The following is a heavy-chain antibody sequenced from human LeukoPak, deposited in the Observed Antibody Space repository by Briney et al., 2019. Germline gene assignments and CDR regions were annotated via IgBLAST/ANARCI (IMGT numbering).Heavy chain of an antibody. V-gene: IGHV1-46*01. J-gene: IGHJ5*02. D-gene: IGHD1-26*01. CDR1: RGTFSSYA. CDR2: ISPSGGST. CDR3: ARDNSVGDNAWWFDP. Sequence: ASVKVSCKASRGTFSSYAISWVRQAPGQGLEWMGVISPSGGSTTYAQKFQGRVTMTRDMSTSTDYMELSSLRSEDTAIYYCARDNSVGDNAWWFDPWGQGTLVTVSS.